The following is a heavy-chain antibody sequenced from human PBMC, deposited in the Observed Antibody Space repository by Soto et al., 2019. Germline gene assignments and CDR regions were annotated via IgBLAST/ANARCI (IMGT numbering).Heavy chain of an antibody. D-gene: IGHD6-13*01. V-gene: IGHV4-4*07. CDR2: IHSSGST. CDR3: ARDQGVAAAGITWFDP. CDR1: GASMNRYR. J-gene: IGHJ5*02. Sequence: SETLSLTWTVSGASMNRYRWSGMRQPAGKGLEWIGHIHSSGSTNYNPSLKSRVTMSVDTSKNQFSLRLMSLTAADTAVYYCARDQGVAAAGITWFDPWGQGSLVTVSS.